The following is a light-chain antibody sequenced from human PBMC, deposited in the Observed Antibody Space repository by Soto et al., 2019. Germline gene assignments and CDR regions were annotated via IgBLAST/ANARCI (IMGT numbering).Light chain of an antibody. Sequence: DIQMTQSPSTLSASVGDRVSISCRASQSLDKWLAWYQQKPGEAPKLLVSDASNLERGVSSRFTGSGSGTESTLPISGLQPDDFGTYYGQQYPRPPYTFGEGPKRQIK. CDR3: QQYPRPPYT. CDR1: QSLDKW. CDR2: DAS. J-gene: IGKJ2*01. V-gene: IGKV1-5*01.